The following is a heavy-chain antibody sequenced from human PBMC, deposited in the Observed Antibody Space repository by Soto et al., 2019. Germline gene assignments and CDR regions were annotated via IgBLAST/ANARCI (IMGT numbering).Heavy chain of an antibody. J-gene: IGHJ6*03. CDR2: INPSGGST. CDR1: GYTFASYY. CDR3: ARDTNYCSGGSCYDGNYMDV. Sequence: ASVKVSCKASGYTFASYYMHWVRQAPGQGLEWMGIINPSGGSTSYAQKFQGRVTMTRDTSTSTVYMELSSLRSEDTAVYYCARDTNYCSGGSCYDGNYMDVWGKGTTVTVSS. D-gene: IGHD2-15*01. V-gene: IGHV1-46*03.